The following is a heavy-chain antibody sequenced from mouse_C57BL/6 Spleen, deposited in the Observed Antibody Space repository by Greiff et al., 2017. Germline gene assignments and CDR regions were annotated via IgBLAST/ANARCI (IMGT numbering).Heavy chain of an antibody. Sequence: VQVVESGAELVRPGASVTLSCKASGYTFTDYEMHWVKQTPVHGLEWIGAIDPETGGTAYNQKFKGKAILTADKSSSTAYMELRSLTSEDSAVYYCTKLGPFDYWGQGTTLTVSS. D-gene: IGHD4-1*01. J-gene: IGHJ2*01. V-gene: IGHV1-15*01. CDR1: GYTFTDYE. CDR3: TKLGPFDY. CDR2: IDPETGGT.